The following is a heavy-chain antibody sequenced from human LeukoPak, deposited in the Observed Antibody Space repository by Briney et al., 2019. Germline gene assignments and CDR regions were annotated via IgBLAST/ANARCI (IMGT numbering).Heavy chain of an antibody. D-gene: IGHD1-26*01. J-gene: IGHJ4*02. V-gene: IGHV4-39*07. CDR1: GGPISRSSYY. Sequence: SETLSLTCTVSGGPISRSSYYWGWIRQPPGKGLEWIGSIYYSGSTYYNPSLKSRVTMSVDTSKNQFSLKVSSVTAADTAVYYCARDSVYSGSSLDYWGQGALVTVSS. CDR2: IYYSGST. CDR3: ARDSVYSGSSLDY.